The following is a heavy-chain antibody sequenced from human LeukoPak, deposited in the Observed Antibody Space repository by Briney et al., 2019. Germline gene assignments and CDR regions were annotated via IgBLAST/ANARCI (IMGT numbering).Heavy chain of an antibody. CDR2: IYSGGST. V-gene: IGHV3-66*02. CDR1: GFTVSSNY. D-gene: IGHD4/OR15-4a*01. J-gene: IGHJ4*02. Sequence: TGGSLRLSCAASGFTVSSNYMTWVRRAPGKGLECVSVIYSGGSTYYADSVKGRFTISRDNPKNTLHLLMHSLRAEDTAVYYCARESNGFDYWGQGTLVTVSS. CDR3: ARESNGFDY.